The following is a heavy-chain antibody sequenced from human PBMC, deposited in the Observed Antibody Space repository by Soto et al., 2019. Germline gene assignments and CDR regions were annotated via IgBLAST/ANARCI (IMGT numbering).Heavy chain of an antibody. CDR1: RLSVVGSY. J-gene: IGHJ4*02. CDR2: IYPDDNT. V-gene: IGHV3-53*01. Sequence: GGSLRLSCAASRLSVVGSYMNWFRHSPQKGLEWISVIYPDDNTSYAESLRGRFTISRDRSKNTVSLQINSLRAEDTAVYYCARLPGAFYYDTSDYDFLDYWGQGALVTVSS. CDR3: ARLPGAFYYDTSDYDFLDY. D-gene: IGHD3-22*01.